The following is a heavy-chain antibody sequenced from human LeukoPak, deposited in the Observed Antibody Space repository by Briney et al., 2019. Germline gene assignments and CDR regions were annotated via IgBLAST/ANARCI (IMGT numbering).Heavy chain of an antibody. D-gene: IGHD6-19*01. CDR1: GFTFSSYW. CDR2: IYSGGST. Sequence: GGSLRLSCAASGFTFSSYWMSWVRQAPGKGLEWVSVIYSGGSTYYADSVKGRFTISRDNSKNPLYLQMNSLRAEDTAVYYCARDFPGIAVAGTRPLDYWGQGTLVTVSS. CDR3: ARDFPGIAVAGTRPLDY. V-gene: IGHV3-53*01. J-gene: IGHJ4*02.